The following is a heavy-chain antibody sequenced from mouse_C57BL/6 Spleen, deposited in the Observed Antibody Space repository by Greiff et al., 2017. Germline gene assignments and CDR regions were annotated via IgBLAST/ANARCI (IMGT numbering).Heavy chain of an antibody. D-gene: IGHD2-5*01. CDR1: GYTFTSYW. CDR3: TRAAYYSNYEAY. Sequence: VQLQQPGAELVMPGASVKLSCKASGYTFTSYWMHWVKQRPGQGLEWIGEIDPSDSYTNYNQKFKGKSTLTVDKSSSTAYMQLSSLTSEDSAVYYCTRAAYYSNYEAYWGQGTLVTVSA. CDR2: IDPSDSYT. J-gene: IGHJ3*01. V-gene: IGHV1-69*01.